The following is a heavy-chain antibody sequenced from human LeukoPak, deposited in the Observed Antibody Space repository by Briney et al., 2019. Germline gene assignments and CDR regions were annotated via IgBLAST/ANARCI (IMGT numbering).Heavy chain of an antibody. V-gene: IGHV3-30*01. Sequence: PGGSLRLSCAVSEFTFSHFAMHWVRQAPGKGLEWVAVVSSHGNDGYYADSVKGRFTISRDNSKNTLYLQIDSLRAEDTAIYYCTRDAYNFNDFDYCGQGTLVTVSS. CDR2: VSSHGNDG. D-gene: IGHD5-24*01. J-gene: IGHJ4*02. CDR1: EFTFSHFA. CDR3: TRDAYNFNDFDY.